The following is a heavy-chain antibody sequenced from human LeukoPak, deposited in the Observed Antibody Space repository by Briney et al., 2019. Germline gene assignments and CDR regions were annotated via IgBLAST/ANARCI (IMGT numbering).Heavy chain of an antibody. CDR1: GFTFSTYS. CDR3: AREYSSSTGKASDY. Sequence: GGSLRLSCAASGFTFSTYSMNWVRQAPGKGLEWVPYISSSSSTIYYADSVKGRFTISRDNAKNSLYLQMNSLRAEDTAVYYCAREYSSSTGKASDYWGQGTLVTVSS. D-gene: IGHD6-6*01. CDR2: ISSSSSTI. V-gene: IGHV3-48*01. J-gene: IGHJ4*02.